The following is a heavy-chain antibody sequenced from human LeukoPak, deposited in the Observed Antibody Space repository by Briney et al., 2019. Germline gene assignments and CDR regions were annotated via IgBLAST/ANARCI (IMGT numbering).Heavy chain of an antibody. V-gene: IGHV4-59*01. Sequence: SETLSLTCTVSGGSISSYYWSWIRQPPGKGLEWIGYIYYSGSTNYNPSLKSRVTISVDTSKNQFSLKLSSVTAADTAVYYCARGFGEFFVDYWGQGTLVTVSS. CDR2: IYYSGST. J-gene: IGHJ4*02. CDR1: GGSISSYY. D-gene: IGHD3-10*01. CDR3: ARGFGEFFVDY.